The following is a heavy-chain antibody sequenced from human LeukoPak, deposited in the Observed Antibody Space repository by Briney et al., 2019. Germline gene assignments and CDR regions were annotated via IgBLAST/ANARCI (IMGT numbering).Heavy chain of an antibody. Sequence: GGSLRLSCAASGITFSNSWMNWVRQAPGKGLEWVANIKPDASEKYYVDSVKGRFTISRDNAKNSLYLQVNSLRAEDTAVYYCARSLQPRGCFDFWGQGTLVTVSS. CDR2: IKPDASEK. D-gene: IGHD6-19*01. V-gene: IGHV3-7*01. CDR3: ARSLQPRGCFDF. CDR1: GITFSNSW. J-gene: IGHJ4*02.